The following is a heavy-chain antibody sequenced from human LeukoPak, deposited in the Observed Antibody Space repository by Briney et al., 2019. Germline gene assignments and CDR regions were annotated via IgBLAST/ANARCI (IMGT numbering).Heavy chain of an antibody. V-gene: IGHV3-11*01. Sequence: PGGSLRLSCAASGFTFSDYYMSWIRQAPGKGLEWVSYISSSGSTIYYADSVKGRFTISRDNAKNSLYLQMNSPRAEDTAVYYCARSPKYYDFWNGSPPGDYYYYYMDVWGKGTTVTVSS. J-gene: IGHJ6*03. CDR1: GFTFSDYY. CDR3: ARSPKYYDFWNGSPPGDYYYYYMDV. CDR2: ISSSGSTI. D-gene: IGHD3-3*01.